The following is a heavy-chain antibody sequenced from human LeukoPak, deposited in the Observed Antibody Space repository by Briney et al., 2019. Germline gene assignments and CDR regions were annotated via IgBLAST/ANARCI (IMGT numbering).Heavy chain of an antibody. D-gene: IGHD2-15*01. J-gene: IGHJ4*01. V-gene: IGHV4-34*01. CDR3: ASRCSGGSCYPMYYFDY. CDR2: INHSGST. Sequence: SETLSLTCAVYGGSFSGYYWSWIRKPPGKGLEWIGEINHSGSTNYNPSLKSRVTISVDTSKNQFSLKLSSVTAADTAVYYCASRCSGGSCYPMYYFDYWGQGTLVTVSS. CDR1: GGSFSGYY.